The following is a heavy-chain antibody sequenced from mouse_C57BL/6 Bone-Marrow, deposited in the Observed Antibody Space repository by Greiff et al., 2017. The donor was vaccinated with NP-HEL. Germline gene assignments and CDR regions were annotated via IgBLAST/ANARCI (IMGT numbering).Heavy chain of an antibody. CDR1: GFNIQDDY. D-gene: IGHD1-1*01. CDR2: IDPENGDT. Sequence: LVESGAELVRPGASVKLSCTASGFNIQDDYMHWVKQRPEQGLEWIGWIDPENGDTEYASKFQGKATITADTSSNTAYLQLSSLTSEDTAVYYCTTGGDGSSYAYAMDYWGQGTSVTVSS. CDR3: TTGGDGSSYAYAMDY. J-gene: IGHJ4*01. V-gene: IGHV14-4*01.